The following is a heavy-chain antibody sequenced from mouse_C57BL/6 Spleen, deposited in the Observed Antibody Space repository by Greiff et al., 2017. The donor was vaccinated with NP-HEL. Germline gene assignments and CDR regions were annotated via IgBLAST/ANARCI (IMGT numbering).Heavy chain of an antibody. D-gene: IGHD4-1*02. Sequence: QVQLQQSGAELVMPGVAVKVDCKAAGHSLTSYGGQLVERVSGQCLDVIGEIDPSDSSTNYNQKFKGKSTLTVDKSSSTAYMQLSSLTSEDSAVYYCARSTGTRAMDYWGQGTSVTVSS. CDR3: ARSTGTRAMDY. V-gene: IGHV1-69*01. J-gene: IGHJ4*01. CDR2: IDPSDSST. CDR1: GHSLTSYG.